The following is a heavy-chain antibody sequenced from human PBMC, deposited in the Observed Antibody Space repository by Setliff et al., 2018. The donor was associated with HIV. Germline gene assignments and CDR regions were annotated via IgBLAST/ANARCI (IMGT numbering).Heavy chain of an antibody. Sequence: QPGGSLRLSCLVSGFSVTSYSMHWARQAPGKRPEYVAALSTGGENTKYAASVKGRFIISRDTSKNTLYLQMSSLRVEDTAFYYCVKPYTGYYYDDSVNEDYWGQGTLVTVSS. CDR2: LSTGGENT. J-gene: IGHJ4*02. CDR1: GFSVTSYS. CDR3: VKPYTGYYYDDSVNEDY. V-gene: IGHV3-64D*09. D-gene: IGHD3-22*01.